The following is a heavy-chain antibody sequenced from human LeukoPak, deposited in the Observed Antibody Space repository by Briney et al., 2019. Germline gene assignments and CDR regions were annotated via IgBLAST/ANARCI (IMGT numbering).Heavy chain of an antibody. J-gene: IGHJ5*02. CDR1: GFTFSNYW. CDR3: ARFGEPFWSGYYSANWFDP. CDR2: IKEDGSEI. V-gene: IGHV3-7*01. Sequence: PGGSLRLSCAASGFTFSNYWMSWVRQAPGRGLEWVANIKEDGSEIYYVDSVKGRFTLSRDNAKKSLYLHMNSLRAEDTAVYYCARFGEPFWSGYYSANWFDPWGQGTLVTVSS. D-gene: IGHD3-3*01.